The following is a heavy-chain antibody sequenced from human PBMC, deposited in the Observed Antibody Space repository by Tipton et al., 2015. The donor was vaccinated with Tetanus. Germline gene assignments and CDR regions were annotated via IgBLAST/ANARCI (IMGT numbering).Heavy chain of an antibody. CDR1: GYTFTGYY. Sequence: VQSGAEMKKPGASVKVSCKASGYTFTGYYMHWVRQAPGQGLEWMGRINPNSGDTNYAQKFQDRVTMTRDTSISTAYMEVSRLRSDDTVVYYCGREVRGSGWAYCDYWGQGTLVTVSS. D-gene: IGHD6-19*01. CDR2: INPNSGDT. J-gene: IGHJ4*02. CDR3: GREVRGSGWAYCDY. V-gene: IGHV1-2*05.